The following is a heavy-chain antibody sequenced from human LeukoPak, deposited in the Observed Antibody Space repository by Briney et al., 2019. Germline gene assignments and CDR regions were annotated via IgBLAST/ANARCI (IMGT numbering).Heavy chain of an antibody. V-gene: IGHV1-18*01. CDR2: MNPNNGNT. D-gene: IGHD3-9*01. CDR3: ARDLYDILTGYPPNAFDY. CDR1: GYTFTSYD. Sequence: ASVKVSCKASGYTFTSYDINWVRQATGQGLEWMGWMNPNNGNTNYAQKLQGRVTMTTDTSTSTAYMELRSLRSDDTAVYYCARDLYDILTGYPPNAFDYWGQGTLVTVSS. J-gene: IGHJ4*02.